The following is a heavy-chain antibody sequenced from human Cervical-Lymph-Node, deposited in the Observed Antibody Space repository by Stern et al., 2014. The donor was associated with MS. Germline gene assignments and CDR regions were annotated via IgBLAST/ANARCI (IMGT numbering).Heavy chain of an antibody. V-gene: IGHV3-33*01. D-gene: IGHD6-13*01. CDR1: GFSFTRYS. Sequence: VQLVESGGGVDQPGTSLRLSCAASGFSFTRYSMHWVRQAPGKGLEWVALMWYDGSKPCNADSVTGRFTISRDNFKNTLYLQMNSLRAEDTAVYYCASAYSSSHYYFDYWGQGTLVTVSS. J-gene: IGHJ4*02. CDR3: ASAYSSSHYYFDY. CDR2: MWYDGSKP.